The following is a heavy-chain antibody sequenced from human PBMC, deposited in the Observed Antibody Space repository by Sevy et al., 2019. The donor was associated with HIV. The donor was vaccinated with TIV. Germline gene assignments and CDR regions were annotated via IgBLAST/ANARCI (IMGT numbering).Heavy chain of an antibody. D-gene: IGHD2-15*01. J-gene: IGHJ6*02. CDR2: IYWNDVK. V-gene: IGHV2-5*01. CDR1: GLSLNVDNAG. CDR3: AHTLDTFTSWYSYYNFHGLDV. Sequence: SGPTLVNPTQTLTLTCTYSGLSLNVDNAGVGWIRQPPGKALEWLAVIYWNDVKRYSPSRKRRLTITTDTSKNQVVLTITTMEPVDTATYYCAHTLDTFTSWYSYYNFHGLDVWGPGTAVTVSS.